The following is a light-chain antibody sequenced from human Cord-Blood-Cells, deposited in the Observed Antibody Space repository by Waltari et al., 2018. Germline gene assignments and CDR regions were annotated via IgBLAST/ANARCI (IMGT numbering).Light chain of an antibody. CDR3: QQYGSSRT. Sequence: DTVLTQSPGTLSLSPGAGATLSCSASQSVSSSYLHWYQQKPGQAPRLLIYGASSRATGIPDMFSGSGSGTDFTLTISRLEPEDFAVYYCQQYGSSRTFGQGTKVEIK. CDR1: QSVSSSY. J-gene: IGKJ1*01. V-gene: IGKV3-20*01. CDR2: GAS.